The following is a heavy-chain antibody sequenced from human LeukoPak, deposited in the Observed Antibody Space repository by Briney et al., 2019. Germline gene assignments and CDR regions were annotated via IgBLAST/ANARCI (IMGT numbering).Heavy chain of an antibody. V-gene: IGHV4-4*07. CDR2: IYTSGGT. Sequence: SETLSRTCTVSGGPITSYYRSWIRQPAGKGLEWIWGIYTSGGTNYNPSLKSRVTMSVDTSKKQFSQKLSSVTAADTAVYCWARGPEYCYALDVWGQGTTVTVSS. CDR1: GGPITSYY. CDR3: ARGPEYCYALDV. J-gene: IGHJ6*02.